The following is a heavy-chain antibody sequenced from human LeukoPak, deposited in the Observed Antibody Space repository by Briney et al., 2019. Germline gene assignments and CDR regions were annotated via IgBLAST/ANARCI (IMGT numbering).Heavy chain of an antibody. CDR1: GGSISSYY. J-gene: IGHJ4*02. Sequence: SETLSLTCTVSGGSISSYYWSWIRQPAGKGLEWIGRIYISGGTYYNPSLKSRVTMSVDTSQNQISLKLSSVTAADTAVYYCAREKLLDGVADWGQGTLVTVSS. CDR3: AREKLLDGVAD. V-gene: IGHV4-4*07. CDR2: IYISGGT. D-gene: IGHD1-26*01.